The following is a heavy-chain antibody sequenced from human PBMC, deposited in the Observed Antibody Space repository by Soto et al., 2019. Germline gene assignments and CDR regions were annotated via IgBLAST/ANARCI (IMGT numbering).Heavy chain of an antibody. V-gene: IGHV3-7*04. Sequence: EVQLVESGGDLVQPGGSLRLSCAASGFSISNHWMTWVRQAPGKGPEWVANIKADGTEEKYVESVKGRVTISRDNAKNSLYLQMNSRRAEDAAMYYCARGWDFGVWGQGTMVVVSS. CDR1: GFSISNHW. J-gene: IGHJ3*01. D-gene: IGHD1-26*01. CDR2: IKADGTEE. CDR3: ARGWDFGV.